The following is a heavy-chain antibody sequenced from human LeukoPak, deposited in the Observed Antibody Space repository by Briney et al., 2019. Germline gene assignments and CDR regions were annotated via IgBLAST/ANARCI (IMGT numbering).Heavy chain of an antibody. CDR2: ISGSGGST. J-gene: IGHJ4*02. D-gene: IGHD3-22*01. Sequence: GGSLRLSCAASGFTFSSYAMSWVRQAPGKGLEWVSAISGSGGSTYYADSVKGRFTISRDNSKNTLYLQMNSLRAEDTAVYYCAKTPTITMIVVVLPSYYFDYWGQGTLVTVSS. CDR3: AKTPTITMIVVVLPSYYFDY. CDR1: GFTFSSYA. V-gene: IGHV3-23*01.